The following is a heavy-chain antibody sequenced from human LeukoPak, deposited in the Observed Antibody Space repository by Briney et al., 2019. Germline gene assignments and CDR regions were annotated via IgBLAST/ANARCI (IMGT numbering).Heavy chain of an antibody. V-gene: IGHV3-74*01. J-gene: IGHJ4*02. Sequence: GGSLRLSCAASGFTFSSHWMHWVRQAPGKGLVWVSRINSDGSSISYADSVKGRFTISRDDAKNTLYLQMNSLRAEDTAVYYCVLRGLQTHWGQGTLVTVSS. CDR2: INSDGSSI. CDR3: VLRGLQTH. D-gene: IGHD3-16*01. CDR1: GFTFSSHW.